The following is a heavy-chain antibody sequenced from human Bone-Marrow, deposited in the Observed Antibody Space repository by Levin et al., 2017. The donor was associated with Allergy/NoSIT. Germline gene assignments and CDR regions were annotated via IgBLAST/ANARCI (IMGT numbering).Heavy chain of an antibody. CDR1: GFTFSSYW. V-gene: IGHV3-7*04. CDR2: IKQDGSEK. CDR3: ARDLGSYYNRGGDY. D-gene: IGHD3-10*01. Sequence: GGSLRLSCAASGFTFSSYWMSWVRQAPGKGLEWVANIKQDGSEKYYVDSVKGRFTISRDNAKNSLYLQMNSLRAEDTAVYYCARDLGSYYNRGGDYWGQGTLVTVSS. J-gene: IGHJ4*02.